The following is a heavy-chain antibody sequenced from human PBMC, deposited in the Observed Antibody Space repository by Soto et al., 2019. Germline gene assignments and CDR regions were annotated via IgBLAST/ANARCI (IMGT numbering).Heavy chain of an antibody. CDR1: GYSFTSYW. CDR2: IDPSDSYT. CDR3: AREHTHTTSYYYGMDV. V-gene: IGHV5-10-1*01. Sequence: GESLKISCKGSGYSFTSYWISWVRQMPGKGLEWMGRIDPSDSYTNYSPSFQGHVTISADKSISTAYLQWSSLKASDTAMYYCAREHTHTTSYYYGMDVWGQGTTVTVSS. J-gene: IGHJ6*02.